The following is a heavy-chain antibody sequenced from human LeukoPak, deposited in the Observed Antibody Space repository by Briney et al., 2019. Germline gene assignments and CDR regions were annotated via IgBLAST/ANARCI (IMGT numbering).Heavy chain of an antibody. V-gene: IGHV3-74*01. CDR1: GITFGNNW. CDR3: ARDVPHNWFDT. J-gene: IGHJ5*02. CDR2: INSDGGGA. Sequence: GGSLRLSCAASGITFGNNWMHWVRQGPGKGRVWISRINSDGGGAIYADSVKGRFTVSRDNAKNTLYLQMKSLRAEDTAVYYCARDVPHNWFDTWGQGTLVTVSS.